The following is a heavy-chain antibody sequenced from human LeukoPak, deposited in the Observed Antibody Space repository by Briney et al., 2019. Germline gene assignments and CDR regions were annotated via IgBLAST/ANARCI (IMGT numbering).Heavy chain of an antibody. CDR2: ISYDGSNK. CDR1: GFTFFSYW. V-gene: IGHV3-30*03. CDR3: VSLGYSSSSVRY. J-gene: IGHJ4*02. Sequence: GALRLSCEASGFTFFSYWMSWVRQAPGKGLEWVAVISYDGSNKYYADSVKGRFTISRDNSKNTLYLQMNSLRAEDTAVYFCVSLGYSSSSVRYWGQGTLVTVSS. D-gene: IGHD6-6*01.